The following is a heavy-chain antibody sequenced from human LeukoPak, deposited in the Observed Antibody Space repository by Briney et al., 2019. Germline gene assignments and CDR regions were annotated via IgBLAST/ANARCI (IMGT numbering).Heavy chain of an antibody. CDR1: GLFFNRYS. CDR2: ISGSPGST. Sequence: GGSLTLSCAVSGLFFNRYSMRCVRHPPGKGREWVASISGSPGSTYYADSVKGRFAMSRDNYKNTLYLQMSSLRAEDTAVYYCAKVLSLRDFDWVFYNDYWGPGTLVTVSS. CDR3: AKVLSLRDFDWVFYNDY. V-gene: IGHV3-23*01. J-gene: IGHJ4*02. D-gene: IGHD3-9*01.